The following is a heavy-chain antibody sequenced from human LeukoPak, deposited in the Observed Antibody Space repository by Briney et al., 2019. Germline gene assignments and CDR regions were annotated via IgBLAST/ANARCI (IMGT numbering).Heavy chain of an antibody. CDR1: GFTFSDYY. CDR3: ARDSSYSNLDY. Sequence: GGSLRLSCAASGFTFSDYYMSWIRQAPGKGLEWVSYISSSGSTIYYADSVKGRFTISRDNAKNSLYLQMNSLRAEDMAVYYCARDSSYSNLDYWGQGTLVTVSS. CDR2: ISSSGSTI. J-gene: IGHJ4*02. D-gene: IGHD4-11*01. V-gene: IGHV3-11*01.